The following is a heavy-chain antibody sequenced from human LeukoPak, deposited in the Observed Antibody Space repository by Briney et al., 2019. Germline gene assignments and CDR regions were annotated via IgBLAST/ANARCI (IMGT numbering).Heavy chain of an antibody. Sequence: AASAKVSCKASGYTFTGYYMHWVRQAPQQGVEWMGCINPNSGGTNYAQKFQGRVTMTRDTSIRTAYMELSRLRSDDAAVYYCARGIVGATTGDWGQGTLVTVSS. CDR3: ARGIVGATTGD. D-gene: IGHD1-26*01. CDR2: INPNSGGT. CDR1: GYTFTGYY. J-gene: IGHJ4*02. V-gene: IGHV1-2*02.